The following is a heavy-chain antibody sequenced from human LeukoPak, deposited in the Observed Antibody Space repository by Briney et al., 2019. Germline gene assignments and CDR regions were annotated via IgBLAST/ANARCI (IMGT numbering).Heavy chain of an antibody. V-gene: IGHV3-74*01. CDR2: TNSDGSST. J-gene: IGHJ5*02. CDR1: GFTFRSYW. CDR3: TRGASGRSYGYWFDP. Sequence: GGSLRLSCAASGFTFRSYWMHWVRQAPGKGLVWVSRTNSDGSSTTYADSVKGRFTISRDNAKNTLYLQMNSLRAEDTAVYYCTRGASGRSYGYWFDPWGQGTLVTVSS. D-gene: IGHD5-18*01.